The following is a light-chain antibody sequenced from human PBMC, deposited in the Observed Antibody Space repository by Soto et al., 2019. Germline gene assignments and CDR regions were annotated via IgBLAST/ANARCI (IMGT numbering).Light chain of an antibody. CDR3: SSYTSSSTLS. Sequence: QSVLTQPASVYGSPGQSITISCTGTSSDVGGYNYVSWYQQHPGKAPKLMIYDVSNRPSGVSNRFSGSKSGNTASLTISGLQAEDEADYYCSSYTSSSTLSFGTGTKVTVL. CDR2: DVS. V-gene: IGLV2-14*01. J-gene: IGLJ1*01. CDR1: SSDVGGYNY.